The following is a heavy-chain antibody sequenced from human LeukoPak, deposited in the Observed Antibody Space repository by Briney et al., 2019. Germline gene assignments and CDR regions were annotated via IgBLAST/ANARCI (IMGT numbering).Heavy chain of an antibody. CDR3: ARVGVTMVRGVNY. J-gene: IGHJ4*02. CDR1: GYTFTGYY. D-gene: IGHD3-10*01. Sequence: ASVKVSCKASGYTFTGYYMHWVRQAPGQGLEWMGWINPNSGGTNYAQKFQGRVTMTRDTSISTAYMELSRLRSDDTAVYCCARVGVTMVRGVNYWGQGTLVTVSS. V-gene: IGHV1-2*02. CDR2: INPNSGGT.